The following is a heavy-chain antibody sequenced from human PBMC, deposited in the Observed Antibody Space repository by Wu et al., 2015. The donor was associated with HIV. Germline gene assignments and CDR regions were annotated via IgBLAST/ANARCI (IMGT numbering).Heavy chain of an antibody. V-gene: IGHV1-18*01. CDR2: ISAYNGNT. CDR1: GYAFKTYG. D-gene: IGHD3-22*01. Sequence: QVQLVQSGAEVKKSGASLKVSCKASGYAFKTYGISWVRQAPGQGLEWMGWISAYNGNTNYAQKLQGRVTMTTDTSTSTAYMELRSLRSDDTAVYYCARDPSSYYDSSGDAFDIWGQGTMVTVSS. J-gene: IGHJ3*02. CDR3: ARDPSSYYDSSGDAFDI.